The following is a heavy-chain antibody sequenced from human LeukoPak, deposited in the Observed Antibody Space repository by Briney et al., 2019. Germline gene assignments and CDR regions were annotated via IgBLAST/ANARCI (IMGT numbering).Heavy chain of an antibody. CDR2: IYTTGGT. CDR3: ARANSLTNWFDP. CDR1: GFTVSDNA. Sequence: GGSLRLSCTVSGFTVSDNAMSWVRQAPGKGLKWVSFIYTTGGTHNSDSVKGRFTISRDSYKNTLYLQMNSLRAEDTAVYYCARANSLTNWFDPWGQGTLVTVSS. V-gene: IGHV3-53*01. D-gene: IGHD2-21*01. J-gene: IGHJ5*02.